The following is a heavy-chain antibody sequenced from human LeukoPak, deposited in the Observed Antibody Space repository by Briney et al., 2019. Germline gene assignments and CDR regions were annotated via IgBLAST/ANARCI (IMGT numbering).Heavy chain of an antibody. J-gene: IGHJ6*02. V-gene: IGHV3-21*01. D-gene: IGHD2-2*01. CDR3: ARGLLGYCSSTSCPGYYYYGMDV. CDR2: ISRSSSYI. Sequence: PGGSLRLSCAASGFTLSSYAMNWVRQAPGKGLEWVSSISRSSSYIYYADSVKGRFTISRDNAKNSLYLQMNSLRAEDTAVYYCARGLLGYCSSTSCPGYYYYGMDVWGQGTTVTVSS. CDR1: GFTLSSYA.